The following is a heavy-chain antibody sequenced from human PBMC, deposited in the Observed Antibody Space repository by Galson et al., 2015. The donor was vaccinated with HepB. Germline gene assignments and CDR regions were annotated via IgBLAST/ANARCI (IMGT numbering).Heavy chain of an antibody. D-gene: IGHD6-19*01. CDR2: IYYSGST. V-gene: IGHV4-59*08. J-gene: IGHJ5*02. CDR3: ARRSPIAVAGTFGYWFDP. CDR1: GGSISSYY. Sequence: SETLSLTCTVSGGSISSYYWSWIRQHPGKGLEWIGYIYYSGSTNYNPSLKSRVTISVDTSKNQFSLKLSSVTAADTAVYYCARRSPIAVAGTFGYWFDPWGQGTLVTVSS.